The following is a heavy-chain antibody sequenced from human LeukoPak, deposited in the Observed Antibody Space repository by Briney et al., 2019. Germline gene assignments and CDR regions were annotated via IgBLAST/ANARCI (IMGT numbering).Heavy chain of an antibody. Sequence: GGSLRLSCAAPGFTFSSYAMNWVRQAPGKGLEWVSGINDSGGSTYYADPVKGRFTISRDNSKNTLYLQMNSLRVEDTAVYYCAKDVAIQLWPTKYFDYWGQGTLVTVSS. CDR2: INDSGGST. J-gene: IGHJ4*02. CDR3: AKDVAIQLWPTKYFDY. D-gene: IGHD5-18*01. V-gene: IGHV3-23*01. CDR1: GFTFSSYA.